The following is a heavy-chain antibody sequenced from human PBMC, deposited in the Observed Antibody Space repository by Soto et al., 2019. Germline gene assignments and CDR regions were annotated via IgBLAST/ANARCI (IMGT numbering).Heavy chain of an antibody. CDR1: GFTFSSYG. V-gene: IGHV3-30*18. Sequence: QVQLVESGGGVVQPGRSLRLSCAASGFTFSSYGMHWVRQAPGKGLEWVAVISYDGSNKYYADSVKGRFTISRDNSKNTLYLQMNSLRAEDTAVYYCAKDGTTGTTFASYSDDYYGMDVWGQGTTVTVSS. CDR2: ISYDGSNK. CDR3: AKDGTTGTTFASYSDDYYGMDV. D-gene: IGHD1-1*01. J-gene: IGHJ6*02.